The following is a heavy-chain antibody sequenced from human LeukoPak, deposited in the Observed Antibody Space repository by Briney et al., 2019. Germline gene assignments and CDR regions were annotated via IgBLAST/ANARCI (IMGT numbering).Heavy chain of an antibody. CDR3: ARHSLTTVRGVICCAFDI. J-gene: IGHJ3*02. CDR1: GGYLRIYY. V-gene: IGHV4-59*08. D-gene: IGHD3-10*01. Sequence: SDPLSLTRTVSGGYLRIYYWRWIRQPPGKGLEWIGYIYYSGRPNYTPSLKSRVTISIDTPKNQFSLNHLSVPAAHTAVHYCARHSLTTVRGVICCAFDIWGQGTMVTVSS. CDR2: IYYSGRP.